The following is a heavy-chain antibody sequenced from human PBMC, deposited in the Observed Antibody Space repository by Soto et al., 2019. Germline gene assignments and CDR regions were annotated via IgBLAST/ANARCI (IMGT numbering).Heavy chain of an antibody. CDR2: ISSSSSYI. D-gene: IGHD3-3*01. CDR1: GFTFSSYS. Sequence: GGSLRLSCAASGFTFSSYSMNWVRQAPGKGLEWVSSISSSSSYIYYADSVKGRFTISRDNAKNSLYLQMNSLRAEDTAVYYCARARWAVRSGYFHDYWGQGTLVTVSS. V-gene: IGHV3-21*01. CDR3: ARARWAVRSGYFHDY. J-gene: IGHJ4*02.